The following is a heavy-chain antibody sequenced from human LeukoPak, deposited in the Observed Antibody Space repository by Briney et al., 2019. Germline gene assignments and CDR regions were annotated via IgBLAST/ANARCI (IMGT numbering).Heavy chain of an antibody. CDR2: IYHSGST. Sequence: SETLSLTCAVSGYSISSGYYWGWIRQPPGKGLEWIGSIYHSGSTYYNPSLKSRVTISVDTSKNQFSLKLSSVTAADTAVYYCARHAVSYDFWSGYLQYYYYYMDVWGKGTTVTVSS. J-gene: IGHJ6*03. V-gene: IGHV4-38-2*01. CDR1: GYSISSGYY. D-gene: IGHD3-3*01. CDR3: ARHAVSYDFWSGYLQYYYYYMDV.